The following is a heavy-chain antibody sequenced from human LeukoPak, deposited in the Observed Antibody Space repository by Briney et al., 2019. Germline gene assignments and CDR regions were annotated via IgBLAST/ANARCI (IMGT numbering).Heavy chain of an antibody. D-gene: IGHD3-10*01. CDR3: ARLRGNYGSGSYRY. V-gene: IGHV4-38-2*01. CDR1: GYSISSGYY. Sequence: SETLSLTCAVSGYSISSGYYWGWIRQPPGKGLEWIGEINHSGSTNYNPSLKSRVTISVDTSKNQFSLKLSSVTAADTAVYYCARLRGNYGSGSYRYWGQGTLVTVSS. CDR2: INHSGST. J-gene: IGHJ4*02.